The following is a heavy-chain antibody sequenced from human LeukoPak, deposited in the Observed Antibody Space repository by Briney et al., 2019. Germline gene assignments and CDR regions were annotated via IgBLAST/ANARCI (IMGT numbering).Heavy chain of an antibody. Sequence: SVKVSCKASGGTFSSYAISWVRQAPGQGLEWMGGTIPIFGTANYAQKFQGRVMITADESTSTAYMELSSLRSEDTAVYYCARDVSYGSAPNWFDPWGQGTLVTVSS. D-gene: IGHD3-10*01. CDR2: TIPIFGTA. CDR1: GGTFSSYA. CDR3: ARDVSYGSAPNWFDP. J-gene: IGHJ5*02. V-gene: IGHV1-69*01.